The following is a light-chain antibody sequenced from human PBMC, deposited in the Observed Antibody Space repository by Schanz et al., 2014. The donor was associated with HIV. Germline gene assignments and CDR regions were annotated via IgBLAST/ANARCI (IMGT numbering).Light chain of an antibody. CDR1: SSDVGGYKY. J-gene: IGLJ2*01. Sequence: QSALTQPASVSGSPGQSITISCTGTSSDVGGYKYVSWYQQHPGKAPKLMIYEVNQRPSGVPDRFSGSKSGNTASLTVSGLQAEDEADYYCSSFTATSTLAFGGGTKVTVL. V-gene: IGLV2-14*01. CDR3: SSFTATSTLA. CDR2: EVN.